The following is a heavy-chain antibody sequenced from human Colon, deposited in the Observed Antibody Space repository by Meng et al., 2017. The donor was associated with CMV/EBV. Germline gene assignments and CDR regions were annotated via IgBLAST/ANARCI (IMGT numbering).Heavy chain of an antibody. D-gene: IGHD6-6*01. J-gene: IGHJ5*02. CDR2: ISISGRI. CDR1: GDSISSYY. V-gene: IGHV4-4*07. Sequence: VQLQGSGPVLLNHSGPLSLTCTVSGDSISSYYWSWIRQPAGKGLEWIGRISISGRINYNSSLKSRLSMSVDTSKNQFSLKLSSVTAADTAVYYCERVGGWIGSSSIFGWFDPWGQGTLVTVSS. CDR3: ERVGGWIGSSSIFGWFDP.